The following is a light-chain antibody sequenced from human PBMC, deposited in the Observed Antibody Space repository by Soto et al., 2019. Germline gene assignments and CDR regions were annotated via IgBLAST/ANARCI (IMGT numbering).Light chain of an antibody. V-gene: IGKV1-39*01. CDR3: QQSSTTPWT. CDR1: QSISTY. J-gene: IGKJ1*01. CDR2: LTS. Sequence: DIQMTQSPSSLSASVGDRITITCWASQSISTYLNWFQQKPGRAPKLLIYLTSTLESGVPSRFSGSGSGTDFTLTISSLQPEDFATYHCQQSSTTPWTFGQGTKVDVK.